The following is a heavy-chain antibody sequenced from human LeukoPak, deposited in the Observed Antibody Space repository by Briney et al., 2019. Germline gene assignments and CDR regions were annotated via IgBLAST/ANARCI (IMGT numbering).Heavy chain of an antibody. CDR1: GFTVSSNC. D-gene: IGHD4-17*01. Sequence: GGSLRLSCAASGFTVSSNCMSWVRQAPGKGLEWVSVIYSGGSTYYADSVKGGFTISRDNSKNTLYLQMNSLRAEDTAVYYCARLNYGDPLDYWGQGTLVTVSS. V-gene: IGHV3-53*01. J-gene: IGHJ4*02. CDR2: IYSGGST. CDR3: ARLNYGDPLDY.